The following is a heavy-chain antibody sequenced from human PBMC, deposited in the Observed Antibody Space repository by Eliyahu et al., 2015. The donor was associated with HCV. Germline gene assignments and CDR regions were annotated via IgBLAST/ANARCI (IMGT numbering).Heavy chain of an antibody. J-gene: IGHJ1*01. CDR3: TTDELRVEVPVGV. D-gene: IGHD1-1*01. V-gene: IGHV3-15*05. Sequence: EMQLVESGGGLVKPGGSXRLXXATSGXTFXNAWXTWVRQAPGKGLEWVGRIKSKTDGGTTDYAAPVKGRFTISRDDSRNTLFLQMNSLKTEDTAVYYCTTDELRVEVPVGVWGPGTLVTVSS. CDR1: GXTFXNAW. CDR2: IKSKTDGGTT.